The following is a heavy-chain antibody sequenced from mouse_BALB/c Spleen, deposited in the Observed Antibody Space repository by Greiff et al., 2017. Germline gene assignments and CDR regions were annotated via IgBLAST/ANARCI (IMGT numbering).Heavy chain of an antibody. Sequence: QVQLQQSGAELVRPGTSVKVSCKASGYAFTNYLIEWVKQRPGQGLEWIGVINPGSGGTNYNEKFKGKATLTADKSSSTAYMQLSSLTSDDSAVYFCARDYGYDERPPYAMDYWGQGTSVTVSS. D-gene: IGHD2-2*01. CDR3: ARDYGYDERPPYAMDY. CDR2: INPGSGGT. J-gene: IGHJ4*01. CDR1: GYAFTNYL. V-gene: IGHV1-54*01.